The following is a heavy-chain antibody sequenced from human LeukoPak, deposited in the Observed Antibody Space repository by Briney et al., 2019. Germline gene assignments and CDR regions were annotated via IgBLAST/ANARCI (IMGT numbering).Heavy chain of an antibody. CDR3: ARERYCTSTTCNVGVPFDY. D-gene: IGHD2-8*01. CDR2: VKQDGSEN. Sequence: GGSLRLSCAASGFTFSTYYMTWVRQAPGKGLEWVAGVKQDGSENYYVDSVKGRLTISRDNSKNSLYLQMNSLRAEDTAVYFCARERYCTSTTCNVGVPFDYWGQGTLVTVAS. J-gene: IGHJ4*02. V-gene: IGHV3-7*01. CDR1: GFTFSTYY.